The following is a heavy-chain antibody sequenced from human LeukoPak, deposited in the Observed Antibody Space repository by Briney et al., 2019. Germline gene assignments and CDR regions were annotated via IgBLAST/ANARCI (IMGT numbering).Heavy chain of an antibody. CDR1: GFTFSSYG. V-gene: IGHV3-30*02. CDR2: IRYDGSNK. D-gene: IGHD3-10*01. J-gene: IGHJ6*03. Sequence: PGGSLRLSCAASGFTFSSYGLHWVRQAPGKGLEWVAFIRYDGSNKYYADSVKGRFTISRDNSKNTLYLQMNSLRAEDTAVYYCAKGRGVIHYYYMDVWGKGTTVTISS. CDR3: AKGRGVIHYYYMDV.